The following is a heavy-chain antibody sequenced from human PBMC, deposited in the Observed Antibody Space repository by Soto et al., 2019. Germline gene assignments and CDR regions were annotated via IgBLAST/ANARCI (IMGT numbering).Heavy chain of an antibody. CDR2: ISDSGDKT. V-gene: IGHV3-23*01. D-gene: IGHD3-22*01. CDR3: AKDPNDYDSSAYYVDY. CDR1: GFTFSSYA. Sequence: GGSLRLSCATSGFTFSSYAMSWVRQAPGKGLEWVSAISDSGDKTYYADSVKGRFTVSRDTSKNTLYLQMNSLRAEDTAVYFCAKDPNDYDSSAYYVDYWGRGTLVTVSS. J-gene: IGHJ4*02.